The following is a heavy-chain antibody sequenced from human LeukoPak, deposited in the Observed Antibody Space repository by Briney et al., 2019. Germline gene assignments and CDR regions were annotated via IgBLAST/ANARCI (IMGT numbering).Heavy chain of an antibody. CDR1: GFTFSSYG. V-gene: IGHV3-30*02. Sequence: GGSLRLSCAASGFTFSSYGMHWVRQAPGKGLEWVAFIRYDGSNKYYADSVKGRFTISRDNSKNTLYLQMNSLRAEDTAVYYCAKEFKDIVLMVYAIHCYYYMDVWGKGTTVTVSS. CDR3: AKEFKDIVLMVYAIHCYYYMDV. J-gene: IGHJ6*03. D-gene: IGHD2-8*01. CDR2: IRYDGSNK.